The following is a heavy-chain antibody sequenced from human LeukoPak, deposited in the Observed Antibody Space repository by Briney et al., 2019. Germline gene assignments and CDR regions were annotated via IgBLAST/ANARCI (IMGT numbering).Heavy chain of an antibody. Sequence: SETLSLTCAVYGGSFSGYYWSWIRQPPGKGLEWIGEINHSGSTNYNPSLKSRVTISVDTSKDQFSLKLSSVTAADTAVYYCARLYHINYYYYYYMDVWGKGTTVTISS. V-gene: IGHV4-34*01. CDR3: ARLYHINYYYYYYMDV. J-gene: IGHJ6*03. CDR1: GGSFSGYY. D-gene: IGHD2-8*01. CDR2: INHSGST.